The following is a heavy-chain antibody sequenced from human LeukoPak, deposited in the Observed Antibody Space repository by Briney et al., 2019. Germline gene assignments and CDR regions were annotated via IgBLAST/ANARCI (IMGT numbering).Heavy chain of an antibody. CDR1: GYSFATYC. J-gene: IGHJ3*02. CDR2: ICPRDSHT. Sequence: GGSLKISCKGSGYSFATYCIGWVRQLPGKGLEWMGVICPRDSHTRYRPSFQGQVTISADKSSTTAYLQWSSLKASDTGMYYCARHLVPGLSSAFDIWGQGTMVTVSS. D-gene: IGHD3-10*01. V-gene: IGHV5-51*01. CDR3: ARHLVPGLSSAFDI.